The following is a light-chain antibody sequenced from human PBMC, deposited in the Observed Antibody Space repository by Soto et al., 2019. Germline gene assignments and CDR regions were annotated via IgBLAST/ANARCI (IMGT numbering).Light chain of an antibody. V-gene: IGLV2-14*01. CDR2: DVN. Sequence: QSALTQPASVSGSHRQSITISCTGTSSDVGGYDYVSWYQQLPGKAPKLLIYDVNNRPSGVSHRFSGSKSGNTASLTISGLQAEDEADYYCSSYTGSSTFVFGTGTKVTVL. J-gene: IGLJ1*01. CDR1: SSDVGGYDY. CDR3: SSYTGSSTFV.